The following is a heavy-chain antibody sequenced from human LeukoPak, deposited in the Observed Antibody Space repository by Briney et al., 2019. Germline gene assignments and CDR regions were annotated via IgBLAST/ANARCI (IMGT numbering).Heavy chain of an antibody. CDR2: IIPIFGTA. D-gene: IGHD3/OR15-3a*01. Sequence: SVKVSCKASGGTFRSYAISWVRQAPGRGLEWMGGIIPIFGTANYAQKFQGRVTITTDESTSTAYMELSSLRSEDTAVYYCARAPLGQPDYFDYWGQGTLVTVSS. J-gene: IGHJ4*02. CDR1: GGTFRSYA. CDR3: ARAPLGQPDYFDY. V-gene: IGHV1-69*05.